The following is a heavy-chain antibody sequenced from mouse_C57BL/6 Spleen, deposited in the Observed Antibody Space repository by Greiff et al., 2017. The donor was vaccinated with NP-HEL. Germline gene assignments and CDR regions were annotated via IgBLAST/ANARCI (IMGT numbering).Heavy chain of an antibody. CDR1: GFTFSDAW. CDR3: AEGLYYGYPSWFAY. D-gene: IGHD2-2*01. J-gene: IGHJ3*01. Sequence: EVKLVESGGGLVQPGGSMKLSCAASGFTFSDAWMDWVRQSPEKGLEWVAEIRNKANNHATYYAESVKGRFTISRDDSKSSVYLQMNSLRTEDTGMYYCAEGLYYGYPSWFAYWGQGTLVTVSA. CDR2: IRNKANNHAT. V-gene: IGHV6-6*01.